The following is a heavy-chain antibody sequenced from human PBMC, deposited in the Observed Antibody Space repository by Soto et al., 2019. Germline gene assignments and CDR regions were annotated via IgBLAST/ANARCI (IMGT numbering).Heavy chain of an antibody. CDR3: ARDYVGSTPLDY. CDR1: GFTLSSFW. J-gene: IGHJ4*02. V-gene: IGHV3-74*01. CDR2: INYDGSDT. Sequence: EVQLVESGGGLVQPGGSPRLSCATSGFTLSSFWMHWVRQGPGKGLVWVSGINYDGSDTIYADSAKGRFTISRDNAKNMVYLEMNGLRAEDTALYFCARDYVGSTPLDYWGQGTLVTVSS. D-gene: IGHD1-26*01.